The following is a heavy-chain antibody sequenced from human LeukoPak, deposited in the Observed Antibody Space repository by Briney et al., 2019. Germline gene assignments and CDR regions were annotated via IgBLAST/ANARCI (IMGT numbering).Heavy chain of an antibody. CDR2: IYYSGST. J-gene: IGHJ4*02. Sequence: PSETLSLTCTVSGGSISSSSYYWGWIRQPPGKGLEWIGSIYYSGSTYYNPSLKSRVTISVDTSKNQFSLKLSSVTAADTAVYYCATWSRGYSYGYYFDYWGQGTLVTVSS. V-gene: IGHV4-39*01. CDR3: ATWSRGYSYGYYFDY. D-gene: IGHD5-18*01. CDR1: GGSISSSSYY.